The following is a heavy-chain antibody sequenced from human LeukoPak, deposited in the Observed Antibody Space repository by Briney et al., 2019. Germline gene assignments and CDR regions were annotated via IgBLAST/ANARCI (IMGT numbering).Heavy chain of an antibody. J-gene: IGHJ3*02. CDR2: IYTSGST. CDR3: ARDPYYYDSSGLKTQDAFDI. CDR1: GGSISSYY. D-gene: IGHD3-22*01. Sequence: PSETLSLTCTVSGGSISSYYWSWIRQPAGKGLEWIGRIYTSGSTNYNPSLKSRVTMSVDTSKNQFSLKLSSVTAADTAVYYCARDPYYYDSSGLKTQDAFDIWGQGTMVTVSS. V-gene: IGHV4-4*07.